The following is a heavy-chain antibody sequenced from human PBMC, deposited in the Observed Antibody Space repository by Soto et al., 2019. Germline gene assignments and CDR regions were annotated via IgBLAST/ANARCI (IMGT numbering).Heavy chain of an antibody. CDR1: GFTFSSYA. Sequence: TGGSLRLSCAASGFTFSSYAMSWVRQAPGKGLEWVSVIRGSGDRTYYADSVKGRFTISRDNSKNTLYMQMNTLRAADTAVYYCARGYFGQEDTRVYDSGSLYGLDVWGQGTTVTVSS. V-gene: IGHV3-23*01. CDR2: IRGSGDRT. D-gene: IGHD3-10*01. CDR3: ARGYFGQEDTRVYDSGSLYGLDV. J-gene: IGHJ6*02.